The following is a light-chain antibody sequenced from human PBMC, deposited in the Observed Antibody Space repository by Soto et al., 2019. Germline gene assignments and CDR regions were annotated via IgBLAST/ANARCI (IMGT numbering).Light chain of an antibody. CDR3: QTWVTGFQF. CDR2: LNNDGSH. Sequence: QPVLTQSPSASASLGASVKLTCTLSRGHSSYAIAWHQKQPGKGPRYLMDLNNDGSHTKGDGLPDRFACSSSGAERYLIISSLQSEDEADYYGQTWVTGFQFFGGGTKLTVL. CDR1: RGHSSYA. J-gene: IGLJ2*01. V-gene: IGLV4-69*01.